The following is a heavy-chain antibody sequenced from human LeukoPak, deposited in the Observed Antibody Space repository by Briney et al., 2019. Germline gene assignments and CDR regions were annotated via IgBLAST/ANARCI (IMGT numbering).Heavy chain of an antibody. CDR3: ARDTGWYFDL. CDR1: GFAFSGYW. Sequence: GGSLRLSCAASGFAFSGYWMHWVRQPPGKGLVWVSRITGDGSSTTYADSVKGRFTISRDNAKNTLYLQMISLRAEDAAVYYCARDTGWYFDLWGRGTLVTVSS. D-gene: IGHD4-17*01. V-gene: IGHV3-74*01. CDR2: ITGDGSST. J-gene: IGHJ2*01.